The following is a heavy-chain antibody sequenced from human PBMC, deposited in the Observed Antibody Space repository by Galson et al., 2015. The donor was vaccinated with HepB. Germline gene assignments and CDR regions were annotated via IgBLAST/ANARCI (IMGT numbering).Heavy chain of an antibody. CDR1: GFTFSSYG. CDR2: ISYDGSNK. V-gene: IGHV3-30*03. D-gene: IGHD6-13*01. CDR3: DLGAAAGTFESG. Sequence: SLRLSCAASGFTFSSYGMHWVRQAPGKGLEWVAVISYDGSNKYYADSVKGRFTISRDNSKNTLYLQMNSLRAEDTAVYYCDLGAAAGTFESGWGQGTLVTVSS. J-gene: IGHJ4*02.